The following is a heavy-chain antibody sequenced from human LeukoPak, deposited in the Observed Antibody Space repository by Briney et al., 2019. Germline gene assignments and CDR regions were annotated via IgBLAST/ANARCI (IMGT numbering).Heavy chain of an antibody. CDR3: ARGTLAVAGIFDH. CDR1: GGSFSGYY. J-gene: IGHJ4*02. CDR2: IYYSGST. D-gene: IGHD6-19*01. Sequence: SETLSLTCAVYGGSFSGYYWSWIRQAPGKGLEWIGFIYYSGSTDYNPSLKSRVTISVDTSKNQFSLGLTSVTATDTAVYYCARGTLAVAGIFDHWGQGILVTVSS. V-gene: IGHV4-59*08.